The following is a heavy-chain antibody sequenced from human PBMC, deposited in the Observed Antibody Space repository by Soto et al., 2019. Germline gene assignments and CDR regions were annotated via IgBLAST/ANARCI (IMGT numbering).Heavy chain of an antibody. J-gene: IGHJ4*02. D-gene: IGHD3-22*01. V-gene: IGHV3-48*02. CDR1: GFTFSDYS. CDR3: ARGTYYYDSSGYYYSDY. CDR2: ISSSSTAI. Sequence: EVQLVESGGGLEQPGGSLRLSCAASGFTFSDYSMNLVRQAPGKGLEWLSYISSSSTAIYYADSVKGRFTMSRDNAKNSLYLQMNSLRDEDTAVYYCARGTYYYDSSGYYYSDYWGQGTLVTFSS.